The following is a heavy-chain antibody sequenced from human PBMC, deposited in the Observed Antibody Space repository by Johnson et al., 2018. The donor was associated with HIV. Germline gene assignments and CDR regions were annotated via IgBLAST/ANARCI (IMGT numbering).Heavy chain of an antibody. CDR1: GFTFSSYA. CDR2: IKQDGSEK. J-gene: IGHJ3*02. D-gene: IGHD2/OR15-2a*01. Sequence: VQLVESGGGAVQPGRSLRLSCAASGFTFSSYAMHWVRQAPGKGLEWVANIKQDGSEKYYVDSVKGRFTISRDNAKNSLYLQMNSLRAEDTAVYYCAKGLIGAFDIWGQGTMVTVSS. V-gene: IGHV3-7*03. CDR3: AKGLIGAFDI.